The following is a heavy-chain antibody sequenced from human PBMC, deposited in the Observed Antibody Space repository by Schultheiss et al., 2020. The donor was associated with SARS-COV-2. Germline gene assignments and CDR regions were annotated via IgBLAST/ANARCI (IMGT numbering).Heavy chain of an antibody. CDR3: ARGRAAGVVDY. V-gene: IGHV4-30-4*01. D-gene: IGHD3-10*01. CDR2: IYTSGST. J-gene: IGHJ4*02. CDR1: GDSINSGDSY. Sequence: SQTLSLTCTVSGDSINSGDSYWSWIRQPPGKGLEWIGRIYTSGSTNYNPSLKSRVTISVDTSKNQFSLKLSSVTAADTAVYYCARGRAAGVVDYWGQGTLVTVSS.